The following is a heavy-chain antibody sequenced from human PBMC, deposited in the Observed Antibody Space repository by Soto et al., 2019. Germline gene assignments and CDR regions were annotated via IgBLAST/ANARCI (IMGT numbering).Heavy chain of an antibody. D-gene: IGHD6-13*01. J-gene: IGHJ6*02. CDR2: MNPNSGNT. V-gene: IGHV1-8*02. CDR3: ARDQVHLLAAAGIVRNPLDV. CDR1: GYTFTSYA. Sequence: ASVKVSCKASGYTFTSYAMHWVRQATGQGLEWMGWMNPNSGNTGYAQKFQGRVTMTRNTSISTAYMELSSLRSEDTAVYYCARDQVHLLAAAGIVRNPLDVWGQGTTVTVSS.